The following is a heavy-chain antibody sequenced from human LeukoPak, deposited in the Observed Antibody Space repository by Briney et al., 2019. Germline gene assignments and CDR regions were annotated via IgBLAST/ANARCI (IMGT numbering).Heavy chain of an antibody. J-gene: IGHJ4*02. CDR2: ISGSGGST. Sequence: GGSLRLSCAASGFTFSSYAMSWVRQAPGKGLEWVSAISGSGGSTYYADSVKGRFTISRDNSKNTLYLQINSLRAEDTAVYYCAKDPSIVVVPAAKFDYWGQGTLVTVSS. V-gene: IGHV3-23*01. D-gene: IGHD2-2*01. CDR1: GFTFSSYA. CDR3: AKDPSIVVVPAAKFDY.